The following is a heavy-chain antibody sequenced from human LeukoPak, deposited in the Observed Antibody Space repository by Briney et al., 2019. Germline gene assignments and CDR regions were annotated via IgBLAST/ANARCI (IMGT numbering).Heavy chain of an antibody. J-gene: IGHJ4*02. V-gene: IGHV3-21*01. CDR2: ITDSSSYT. D-gene: IGHD1-26*01. CDR1: GFTFDNFA. CDR3: ARGSGSYLLFDF. Sequence: GGSLRLSCAASGFTFDNFAMNWVRQPPGKGLEWVSYITDSSSYTNYADSVKGRFTISRDNAKNSLFLQMNSLRVEDTAVYYCARGSGSYLLFDFWGQGTLVTVSS.